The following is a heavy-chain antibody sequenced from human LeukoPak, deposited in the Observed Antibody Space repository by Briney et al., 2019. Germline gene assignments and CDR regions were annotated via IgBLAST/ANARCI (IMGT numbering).Heavy chain of an antibody. V-gene: IGHV3-7*01. Sequence: GGSLRLSCAASGFTFSSSWMSWVRQAPGEGLEWAANIKQDGTEKYYVNSVKGRFTISRDNAKNSLYLQMNSLRAEDTAVYYCARDMYGGTDYWGQGTLVTVSS. CDR2: IKQDGTEK. CDR3: ARDMYGGTDY. D-gene: IGHD2-8*01. J-gene: IGHJ4*02. CDR1: GFTFSSSW.